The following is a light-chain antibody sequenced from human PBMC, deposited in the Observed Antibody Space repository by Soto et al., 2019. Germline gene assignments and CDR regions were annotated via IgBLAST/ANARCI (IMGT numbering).Light chain of an antibody. CDR2: DAS. J-gene: IGKJ4*01. Sequence: EIVLTQSPAALSLSPGERATLSCRASQSVSRHLAWYQQKPGQAPRLLIYDASNRATGIPARFRGSGSGTDFTLTISSLEPEDFAVYYCQQRNNWPPVTFGGGTNVDI. V-gene: IGKV3-11*01. CDR3: QQRNNWPPVT. CDR1: QSVSRH.